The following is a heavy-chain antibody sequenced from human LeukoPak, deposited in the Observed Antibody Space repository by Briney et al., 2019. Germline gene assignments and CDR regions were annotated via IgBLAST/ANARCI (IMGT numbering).Heavy chain of an antibody. Sequence: ASVKVSCKASGYTFTSYAMHWVRQAPGQWLEWMGGIIPIFGTANYAQKFQGRVTITADESTSTAYMELSSLRSEDTAVYYCARARIAARPNWFDPWGQGTLVTVSS. D-gene: IGHD6-6*01. J-gene: IGHJ5*02. CDR3: ARARIAARPNWFDP. CDR2: IIPIFGTA. V-gene: IGHV1-69*13. CDR1: GYTFTSYA.